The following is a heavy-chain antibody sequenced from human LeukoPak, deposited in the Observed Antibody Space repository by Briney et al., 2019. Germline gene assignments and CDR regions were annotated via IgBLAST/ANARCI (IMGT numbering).Heavy chain of an antibody. J-gene: IGHJ4*02. V-gene: IGHV3-48*02. CDR3: ARDSRFGKLLIPYFDY. CDR1: GFTFSSYG. Sequence: GRSLRLSCAASGFTFSSYGMHWVRQAPGKGLEWVSYITSRSSSIYYADSVKGRFTISRDNAQNSLYLQMNSLRDEDTAVYYCARDSRFGKLLIPYFDYWGQGTLVTVSS. CDR2: ITSRSSSI. D-gene: IGHD3-10*01.